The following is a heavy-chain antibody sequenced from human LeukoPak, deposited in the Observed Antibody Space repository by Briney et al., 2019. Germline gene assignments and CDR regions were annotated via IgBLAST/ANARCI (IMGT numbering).Heavy chain of an antibody. CDR2: INYSGKT. CDR3: ARSSYSSGCYGGLDV. J-gene: IGHJ6*02. V-gene: IGHV4-39*01. CDR1: GDSFTSTDDF. Sequence: SETLSLTCTVSGDSFTSTDDFWGWIRQPPGRGLEWIGSINYSGKTYYNPSLKSRVIISVDTSKNQVSLRLSSVTAADTAVYYCARSSYSSGCYGGLDVWGQGTTVTVSS. D-gene: IGHD6-19*01.